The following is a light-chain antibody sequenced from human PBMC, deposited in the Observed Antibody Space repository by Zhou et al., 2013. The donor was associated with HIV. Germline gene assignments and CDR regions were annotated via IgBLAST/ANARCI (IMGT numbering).Light chain of an antibody. V-gene: IGKV1-39*01. Sequence: DIQMTQSPSTLSASVGDRVTITCRSSQSISTYLNWYQQKPGKAPKLLIYAASNLQSGVPSRFSGSGSGTDFTLTISSLQPEDVATYYCQKYNSALITFGQGTRLEIK. CDR3: QKYNSALIT. J-gene: IGKJ5*01. CDR1: QSISTY. CDR2: AAS.